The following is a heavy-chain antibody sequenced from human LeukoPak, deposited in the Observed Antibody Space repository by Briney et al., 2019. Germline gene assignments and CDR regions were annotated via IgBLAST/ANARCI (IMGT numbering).Heavy chain of an antibody. D-gene: IGHD2-2*02. Sequence: GGSLRPSCAASGFTFSSYAMSWVRQAPGKGLEWVSSTSSSSSYIYYADSVKGRFTISRDNAKNSLYLQMNSLRAEDTAVYYCARAPHCSSTSCYTAYDYWGQGTLVTVSS. CDR3: ARAPHCSSTSCYTAYDY. J-gene: IGHJ4*02. V-gene: IGHV3-21*01. CDR1: GFTFSSYA. CDR2: TSSSSSYI.